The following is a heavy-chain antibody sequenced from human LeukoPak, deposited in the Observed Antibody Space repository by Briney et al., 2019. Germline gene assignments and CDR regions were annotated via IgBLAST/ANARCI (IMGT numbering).Heavy chain of an antibody. Sequence: SETLSLTCTVSGDSISSGGYSWSWIRQPPGKGLEWIGYIYYSGSTSYNPSLKSRISISLDTSKNQFSLKLSSVIAADTAVYYCARVRFSSPPDYWGQGILVTVSS. D-gene: IGHD6-6*01. CDR3: ARVRFSSPPDY. J-gene: IGHJ4*02. CDR2: IYYSGST. V-gene: IGHV4-30-4*07. CDR1: GDSISSGGYS.